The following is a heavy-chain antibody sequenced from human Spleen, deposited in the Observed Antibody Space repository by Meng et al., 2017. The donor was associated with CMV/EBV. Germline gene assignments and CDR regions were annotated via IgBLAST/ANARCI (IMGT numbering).Heavy chain of an antibody. CDR1: GFNISDYY. CDR3: AKDYGGNSDCFDY. CDR2: ISISGSTI. V-gene: IGHV3-11*04. D-gene: IGHD4-23*01. Sequence: AASGFNISDYYMNWISQSPGKGLEWVSHISISGSTIYYADSVKGRFTISRDIAKNSLYLQMNSLRGEDTAVYYCAKDYGGNSDCFDYWGRGTLVTVSS. J-gene: IGHJ4*02.